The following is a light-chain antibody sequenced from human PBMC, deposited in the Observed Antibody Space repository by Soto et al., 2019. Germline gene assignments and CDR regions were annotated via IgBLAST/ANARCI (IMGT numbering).Light chain of an antibody. CDR3: QKYSGAPPA. CDR1: QAISIY. J-gene: IGKJ1*01. Sequence: DLQMTQSPSSLSTSVGDRVTITCRASQAISIYLAWYQQKPGKVPKLLIYAASTLQSGVPSRFRGSGSGTDFTLTISSLQPEDVATYYCQKYSGAPPAFGQGTKVEI. CDR2: AAS. V-gene: IGKV1-27*01.